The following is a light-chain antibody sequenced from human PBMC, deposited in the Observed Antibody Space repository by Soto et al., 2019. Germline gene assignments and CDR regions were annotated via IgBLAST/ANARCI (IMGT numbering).Light chain of an antibody. J-gene: IGKJ2*01. CDR1: QSINRH. CDR2: DAS. V-gene: IGKV3-11*01. Sequence: EIEITQSPATLSLTPGERATLSCRASQSINRHLAWYQQKPGQAPRLLILDASDRATGIPARFSGSGSATDFTLTISSLEPEDFAVYYCQQRSNWPPVTLGQGPKVDTK. CDR3: QQRSNWPPVT.